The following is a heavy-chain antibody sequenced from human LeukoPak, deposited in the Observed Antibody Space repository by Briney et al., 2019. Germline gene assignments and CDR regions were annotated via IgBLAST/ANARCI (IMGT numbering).Heavy chain of an antibody. Sequence: PSETLSLTCAVSGGSISSSNWWSWVRQPPGKGVGWIGEIYHSGTTNYNPSLKSRVTISVDKSKNQFSLKLSSVTAADTAVYYCARVSRYDSSGYYYPWGQGTLVTVSS. J-gene: IGHJ5*02. V-gene: IGHV4-4*02. CDR1: GGSISSSNW. D-gene: IGHD3-22*01. CDR2: IYHSGTT. CDR3: ARVSRYDSSGYYYP.